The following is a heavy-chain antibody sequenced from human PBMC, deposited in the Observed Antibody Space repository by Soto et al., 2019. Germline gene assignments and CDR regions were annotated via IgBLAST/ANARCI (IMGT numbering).Heavy chain of an antibody. CDR2: MNPNSGNT. V-gene: IGHV1-8*01. J-gene: IGHJ5*02. CDR3: AIPXIVVVPAAS. CDR1: GYTFASYD. Sequence: ASVKVSCKASGYTFASYDINWVRQATGQGLEWMGWMNPNSGNTGYAQKFQGRVTMTRNTSISTAYMELSSLRSEDTAVYYCAIPXIVVVPAASWGQGTLVTVSS. D-gene: IGHD2-2*01.